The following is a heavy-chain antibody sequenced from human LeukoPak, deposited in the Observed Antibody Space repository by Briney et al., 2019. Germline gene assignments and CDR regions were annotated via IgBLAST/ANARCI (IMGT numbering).Heavy chain of an antibody. V-gene: IGHV4-34*01. Sequence: SETLSLTCAVYGGSFNNYYWNWIRQPPGKGLEWIGEINHSGSTKYNPSLKSRLTISVDTSKNQFSPKVTSVTAADTAVYYCASSSSTDPQLDPWGQGTLVTVSS. D-gene: IGHD4-11*01. CDR3: ASSSSTDPQLDP. CDR2: INHSGST. J-gene: IGHJ5*02. CDR1: GGSFNNYY.